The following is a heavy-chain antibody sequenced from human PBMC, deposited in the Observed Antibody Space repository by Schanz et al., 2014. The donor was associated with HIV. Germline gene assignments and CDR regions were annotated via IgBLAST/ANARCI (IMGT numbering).Heavy chain of an antibody. D-gene: IGHD6-6*01. Sequence: QVRLVQSGAEVKKAGSSVKVSCKSSGGTFSRHAISWVRQAPGQGLEWMGIINPSGGSTSYAQKFQGRVTMTRDTSTSTVYMQLSSLRSEDTAVYYCARSETIAARPVWYFDLWGRGTLVTVSS. CDR2: INPSGGST. CDR3: ARSETIAARPVWYFDL. J-gene: IGHJ2*01. CDR1: GGTFSRHA. V-gene: IGHV1-46*01.